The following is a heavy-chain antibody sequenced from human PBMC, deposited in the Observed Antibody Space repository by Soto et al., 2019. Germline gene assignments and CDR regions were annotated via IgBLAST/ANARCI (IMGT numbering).Heavy chain of an antibody. J-gene: IGHJ4*02. CDR3: ATLRDIVVMVAATPMYYFDY. D-gene: IGHD2-15*01. Sequence: EVQLLESGGGLVQPGGSLRLSCAASGFTFSSYAMSWVRQAPGKGLEWVSAISGSGGSTYYADSVKGRFTISRDNSKNTLYLQMNSLRAEYRSVYYCATLRDIVVMVAATPMYYFDYWGQGTLVTVSS. CDR2: ISGSGGST. V-gene: IGHV3-23*01. CDR1: GFTFSSYA.